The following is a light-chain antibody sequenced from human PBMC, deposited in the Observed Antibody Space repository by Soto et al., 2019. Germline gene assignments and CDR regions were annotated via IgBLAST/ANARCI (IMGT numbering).Light chain of an antibody. V-gene: IGKV1-17*03. CDR2: AAS. Sequence: DIQMTQSPSALSASIRDRVTMTFRASQGIGNYVAWFQVKPGKVPKRLIYAASSLQSGVPSRFSGYGSGTEFTLTISSLQPEDSAIYYCLQHNSYPLTFGGGTKV. J-gene: IGKJ4*01. CDR3: LQHNSYPLT. CDR1: QGIGNY.